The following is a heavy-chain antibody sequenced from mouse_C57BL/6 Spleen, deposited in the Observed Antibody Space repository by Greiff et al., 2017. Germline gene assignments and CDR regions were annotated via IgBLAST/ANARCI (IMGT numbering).Heavy chain of an antibody. V-gene: IGHV1-62-2*01. CDR2: VYPGRGSI. Sequence: VKLMEPGAELVKPGASVKLSCKASGYTFTEYTIHWVKQRSGQGLEWIGGVYPGRGSIKYNEKFKDKATLTADQSSSTVYMELSRLTSDDTAVYFCARHEGSLYYCSSYPFAYWGQGTLVTVSA. J-gene: IGHJ3*01. D-gene: IGHD1-1*01. CDR3: ARHEGSLYYCSSYPFAY. CDR1: GYTFTEYT.